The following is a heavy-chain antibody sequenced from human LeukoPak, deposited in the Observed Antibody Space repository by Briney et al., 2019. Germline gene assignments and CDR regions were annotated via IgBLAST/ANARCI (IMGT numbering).Heavy chain of an antibody. CDR2: INAGNGNT. CDR1: GYTFTSYA. CDR3: ARGPGYSSSWYEY. J-gene: IGHJ4*02. V-gene: IGHV1-3*01. Sequence: ASVKVSCKASGYTFTSYAMHWVRQAPGQRLEWMGWINAGNGNTEYSQKFQGRVTITRDTSASTAYMELSSLRSEDTAVYYCARGPGYSSSWYEYWGQGTLVTVSS. D-gene: IGHD6-13*01.